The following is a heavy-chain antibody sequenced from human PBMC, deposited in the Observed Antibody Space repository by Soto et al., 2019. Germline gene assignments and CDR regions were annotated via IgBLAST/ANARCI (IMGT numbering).Heavy chain of an antibody. J-gene: IGHJ6*02. Sequence: GGSLRLSCAASGFTFSNAWMNWVRQAPGKGLEWVGRIKSKTDGGTTDYAAPVKGRFTISRDDSKNTLYLQMNSLKTEDTAVYYCTTALYSSSPFYYYYGMDVWGQGTTVTVSS. CDR3: TTALYSSSPFYYYYGMDV. CDR1: GFTFSNAW. CDR2: IKSKTDGGTT. D-gene: IGHD6-13*01. V-gene: IGHV3-15*07.